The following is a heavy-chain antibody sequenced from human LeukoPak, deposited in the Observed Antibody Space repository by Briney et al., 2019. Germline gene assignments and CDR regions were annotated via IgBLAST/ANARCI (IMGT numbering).Heavy chain of an antibody. D-gene: IGHD6-19*01. CDR1: GFTFSSYA. V-gene: IGHV3-23*01. Sequence: GGSLRLSCAASGFTFSSYAMSWVRQAPGKGLEWVSAISGSGGSTYYADSVKGRFTISRDNSKNTLYLQMNSPRAEDTAVYYCAKADGPIAVAASDYWGQGTLVTVSS. CDR2: ISGSGGST. CDR3: AKADGPIAVAASDY. J-gene: IGHJ4*02.